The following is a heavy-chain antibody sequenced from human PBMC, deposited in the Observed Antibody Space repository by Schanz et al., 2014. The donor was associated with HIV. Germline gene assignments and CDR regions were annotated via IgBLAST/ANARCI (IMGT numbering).Heavy chain of an antibody. J-gene: IGHJ5*02. CDR2: INHSGNT. V-gene: IGHV4-34*01. D-gene: IGHD2-21*02. CDR1: GGSFSAYY. CDR3: ARVGYGGNSDWFDP. Sequence: QVQLQQWGAGLLKPSETLSLTCVVYGGSFSAYYWSWIRQPPGKGLEWIGKINHSGNTNYNPSLKSRVTISVDTFKNQFSLKLSSVTAADTAVYYCARVGYGGNSDWFDPWGQGTLVTVSS.